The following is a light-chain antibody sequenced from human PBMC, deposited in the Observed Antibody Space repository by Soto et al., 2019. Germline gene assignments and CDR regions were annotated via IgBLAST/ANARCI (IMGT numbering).Light chain of an antibody. Sequence: DIQMTQSPSTLSASVGDRVTITCRASQSISRWLAWYQQKPGKAPKLLIYDASSLQGGVPSRFSGSGSESEFTPTSSRLQDDYVASYCRQQYNRPWTFGQGTKVEIK. CDR2: DAS. V-gene: IGKV1-5*01. J-gene: IGKJ1*01. CDR1: QSISRW. CDR3: QQYNRPWT.